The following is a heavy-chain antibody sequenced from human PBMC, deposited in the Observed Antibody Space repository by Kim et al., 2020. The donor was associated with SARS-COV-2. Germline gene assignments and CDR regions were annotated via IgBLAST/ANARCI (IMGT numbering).Heavy chain of an antibody. J-gene: IGHJ4*02. Sequence: NYAQKFKGRVTITADESTSTAYMELRSLRSEDTAVYYCATRFVVMATIDYWGQGTLVTVSS. V-gene: IGHV1-69*01. CDR3: ATRFVVMATIDY. D-gene: IGHD2-15*01.